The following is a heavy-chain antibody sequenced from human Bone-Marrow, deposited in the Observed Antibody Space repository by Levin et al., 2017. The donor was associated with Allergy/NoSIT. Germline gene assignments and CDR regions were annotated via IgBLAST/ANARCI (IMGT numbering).Heavy chain of an antibody. CDR3: ATEADSGTYWGYFDY. CDR2: IKSNSDGGTT. J-gene: IGHJ4*02. Sequence: GGSLRLSCAASGFTFNKVWMNWVRQAPGKGLEWFGRIKSNSDGGTTDYAAPVKGRFTISSDDSKNTLYLQVNSLKTEDTAVYYCATEADSGTYWGYFDYWGQGTLVTVSS. CDR1: GFTFNKVW. D-gene: IGHD1-26*01. V-gene: IGHV3-15*07.